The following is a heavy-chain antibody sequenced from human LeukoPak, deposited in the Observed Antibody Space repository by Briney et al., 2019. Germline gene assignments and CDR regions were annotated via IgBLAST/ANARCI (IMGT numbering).Heavy chain of an antibody. CDR3: AKPLCYDESIGYVGD. CDR2: IRGSGGST. Sequence: GGSLRLSCAASGFTFSSCAMSWVRRAPGKGLEWVSAIRGSGGSTYYADCVKGRFTISRDNYKNTLYLQMNTLRREDSGVYYCAKPLCYDESIGYVGDGGQGTLVTVPS. J-gene: IGHJ4*02. D-gene: IGHD3-22*01. CDR1: GFTFSSCA. V-gene: IGHV3-23*01.